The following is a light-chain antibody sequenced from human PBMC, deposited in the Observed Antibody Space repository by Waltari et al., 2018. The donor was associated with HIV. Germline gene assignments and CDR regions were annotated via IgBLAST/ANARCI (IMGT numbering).Light chain of an antibody. CDR1: QGIRND. CDR2: GAS. J-gene: IGKJ1*01. CDR3: LQDYDYPRT. V-gene: IGKV1-6*01. Sequence: SSLSASVGDRVTITCRASQGIRNDLAWYQQKPGTAPKLLIYGASSLQSGVPSRFSGSGSGTDFTLTISSLQPEDFATYYCLQDYDYPRTFGHGTKVDLK.